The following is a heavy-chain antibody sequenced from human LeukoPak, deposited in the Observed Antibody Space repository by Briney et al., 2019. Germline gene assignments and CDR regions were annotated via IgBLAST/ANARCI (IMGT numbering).Heavy chain of an antibody. D-gene: IGHD6-13*01. J-gene: IGHJ4*02. CDR3: SRDAIGAGTFN. V-gene: IGHV3-74*01. Sequence: GGSLRLSCATSGFTFSNYWMYWVRQAPGRGPESVSRINTDGSITGYADSVKGRFTVSRDNAKSTLYLQMNSLRVEDTAVYYCSRDAIGAGTFNWGQGTLVTVSS. CDR1: GFTFSNYW. CDR2: INTDGSIT.